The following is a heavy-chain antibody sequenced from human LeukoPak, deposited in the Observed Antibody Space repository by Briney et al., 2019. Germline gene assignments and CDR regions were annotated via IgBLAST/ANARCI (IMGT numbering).Heavy chain of an antibody. CDR1: GFIFGDYA. CDR3: TAAGDY. J-gene: IGHJ4*02. Sequence: GGSLRLSCTASGFIFGDYAMSWVRQAPGKGLEWVGFIRNTAYGGTREYVASVKGRFIISRDDSKSIAYLQMNSLKTEDTAVYYCTAAGDYWGQGTLVTVSS. V-gene: IGHV3-49*04. CDR2: IRNTAYGGTR.